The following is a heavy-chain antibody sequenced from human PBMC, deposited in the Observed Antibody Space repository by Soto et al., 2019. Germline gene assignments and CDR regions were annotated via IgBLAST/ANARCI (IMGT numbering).Heavy chain of an antibody. CDR2: IIPILGET. V-gene: IGHV1-69*08. Sequence: QVQLVQSGAEVKKPGSSVRVSCKASGTIFSSYTISWVRQAPGQGLEWMGRIIPILGETNSAQKFQGRVTLTADKSTNTAYMELNSLRLEDTAVYYCARGLGGRIDAWGQGTTVTVSS. CDR1: GTIFSSYT. J-gene: IGHJ6*02. D-gene: IGHD3-16*01. CDR3: ARGLGGRIDA.